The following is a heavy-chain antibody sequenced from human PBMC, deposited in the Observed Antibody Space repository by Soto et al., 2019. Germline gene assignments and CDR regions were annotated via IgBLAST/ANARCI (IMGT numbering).Heavy chain of an antibody. CDR3: AGPLMGIGESAFDI. CDR2: IYYSGST. V-gene: IGHV4-59*01. D-gene: IGHD3-10*01. Sequence: SETLSLTCTVSGGSISSYYWSWIRQPPGKGLEWIGYIYYSGSTNYNPSLKSRVTISVDTSKNQFSLKLSSVTAADTAVYYCAGPLMGIGESAFDIWGQGTMVTVSS. J-gene: IGHJ3*02. CDR1: GGSISSYY.